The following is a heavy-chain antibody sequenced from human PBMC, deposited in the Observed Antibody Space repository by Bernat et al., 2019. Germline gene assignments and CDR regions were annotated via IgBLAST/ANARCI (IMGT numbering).Heavy chain of an antibody. CDR2: IRGSDGRT. J-gene: IGHJ5*02. Sequence: EVQLLESGGGLVQPGGSLRLSCVASEFTFSSYAMSWVRQAPGKGLEWVSAIRGSDGRTYYADSVTGRFTISKDTSKNTLYLQMNSLRADDTAVYYCAKGLPNYGSNHNWFDPWGQGTLVTVFS. D-gene: IGHD4-17*01. CDR1: EFTFSSYA. CDR3: AKGLPNYGSNHNWFDP. V-gene: IGHV3-23*01.